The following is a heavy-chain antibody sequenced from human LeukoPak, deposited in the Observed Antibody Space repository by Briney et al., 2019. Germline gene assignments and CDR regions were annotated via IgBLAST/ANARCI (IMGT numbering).Heavy chain of an antibody. D-gene: IGHD1-7*01. CDR1: GFTFTTYS. CDR3: AKDRAGTPWAD. V-gene: IGHV3-23*03. Sequence: GGSLRLSCAASGFTFTTYSMVWVRQAPGKGLEWVSTVNPGGTLTYYTDSVKGRFTISRDNSRNTVFLQMNSLRVEDTAIYYCAKDRAGTPWADWGQGTLVTVSS. CDR2: VNPGGTLT. J-gene: IGHJ4*02.